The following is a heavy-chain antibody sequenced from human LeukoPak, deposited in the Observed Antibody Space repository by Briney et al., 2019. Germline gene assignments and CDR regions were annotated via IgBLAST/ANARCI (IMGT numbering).Heavy chain of an antibody. Sequence: GGSLRLSCAAAQFSFSSYSVNWVRQAPGQRLEWVASIVKGATHVYYADSMRGRFTVARDDAKSSLYLQMDSLRAEDTAVYHWGRLRGSSDHRGYSYYYDYWGRGTLVTVSS. CDR3: GRLRGSSDHRGYSYYYDY. D-gene: IGHD5-12*01. CDR2: IVKGATHV. V-gene: IGHV3-21*01. CDR1: QFSFSSYS. J-gene: IGHJ4*02.